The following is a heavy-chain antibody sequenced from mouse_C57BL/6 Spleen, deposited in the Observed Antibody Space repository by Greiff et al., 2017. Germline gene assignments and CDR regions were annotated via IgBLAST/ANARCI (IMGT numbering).Heavy chain of an antibody. CDR2: ISYDGSN. CDR3: QGLRRGFAY. V-gene: IGHV3-6*01. D-gene: IGHD2-4*01. J-gene: IGHJ3*01. CDR1: GYSITSGYY. Sequence: EVKLVESGPGLVKPSQSLSLTCSVTGYSITSGYYWNWIRQFPGNKLEWMGYISYDGSNNYNPSLKNRISITRDTSKNQSFLKLNSVTTEDTATYYCQGLRRGFAYWGQGTLVTVSA.